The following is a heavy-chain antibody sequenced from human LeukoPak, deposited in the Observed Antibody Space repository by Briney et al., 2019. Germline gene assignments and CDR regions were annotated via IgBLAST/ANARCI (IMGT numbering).Heavy chain of an antibody. CDR2: ISAHNGST. J-gene: IGHJ3*02. CDR3: ATGYLTVDAFDI. CDR1: GYTFTSYG. D-gene: IGHD3-16*02. Sequence: GASVKVSCKASGYTFTSYGISWVRQAPGQGLEWMGWISAHNGSTNYAQKLQGRVTMTTDTSTSTAYMELRSLRSDDTAVYYCATGYLTVDAFDIWGQGTMVTVSS. V-gene: IGHV1-18*01.